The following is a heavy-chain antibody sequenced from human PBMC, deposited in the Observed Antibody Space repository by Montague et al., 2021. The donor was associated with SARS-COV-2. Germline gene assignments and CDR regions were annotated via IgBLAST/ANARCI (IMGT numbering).Heavy chain of an antibody. Sequence: SETLSLTCTVSGGSISSSSYYWGWIRQPPGKGLEWIGSNYYSGSTYYNPSLKSRVTISVDTSKNQFSLKLSSVTAADTAVYFCARRGDLAIIPPVHWGQGTLVTVSS. D-gene: IGHD7-27*01. CDR1: GGSISSSSYY. CDR3: ARRGDLAIIPPVH. J-gene: IGHJ4*02. V-gene: IGHV4-39*01. CDR2: NYYSGST.